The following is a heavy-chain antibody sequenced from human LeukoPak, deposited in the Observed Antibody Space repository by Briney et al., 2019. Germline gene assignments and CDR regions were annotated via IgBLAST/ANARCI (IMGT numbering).Heavy chain of an antibody. V-gene: IGHV3-43*02. Sequence: GGSLRLSCAASGFAFNDYAMHWVRQGPGKGLQWVALVTGDGTKTYYTDSVKGRFTISRDNSGRSLFLQMNSLRSDDAALYYCVKNVTSVAGTAAFDMWGQGTMVIVSS. CDR1: GFAFNDYA. D-gene: IGHD6-19*01. CDR3: VKNVTSVAGTAAFDM. J-gene: IGHJ3*02. CDR2: VTGDGTKT.